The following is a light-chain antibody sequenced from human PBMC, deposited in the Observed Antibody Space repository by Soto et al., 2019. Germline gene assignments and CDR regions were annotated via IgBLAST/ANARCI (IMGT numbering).Light chain of an antibody. Sequence: QSVLTDPPSVSAAPGQKVRISCSGSRCNMGNNYVSWYQQLPVTAPKLLLYDNDKRPSGIPARFSGSKSGTSVTLGIPGLQTGDEADYYCGTLDASMETYVFGTGTKVTVL. CDR2: DND. CDR3: GTLDASMETYV. CDR1: RCNMGNNY. V-gene: IGLV1-51*01. J-gene: IGLJ1*01.